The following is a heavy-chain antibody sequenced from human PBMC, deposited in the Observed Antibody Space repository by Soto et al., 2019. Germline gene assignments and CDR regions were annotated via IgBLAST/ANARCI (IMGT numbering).Heavy chain of an antibody. V-gene: IGHV3-23*01. CDR2: ISGSGGST. J-gene: IGHJ4*02. CDR1: GFTFSSYA. Sequence: GGSLRLSCAASGFTFSSYAMSWVRQAPGKGLEWVSAISGSGGSTYYADSVKGRFTISRANSKNTLYLQMNSLRAEDTAVYYCAKDSLISYYDSSGYQDLFDYWGQGTLVTVSS. CDR3: AKDSLISYYDSSGYQDLFDY. D-gene: IGHD3-22*01.